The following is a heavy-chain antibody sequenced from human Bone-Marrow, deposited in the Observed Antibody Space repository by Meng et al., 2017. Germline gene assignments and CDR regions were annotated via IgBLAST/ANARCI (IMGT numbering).Heavy chain of an antibody. V-gene: IGHV4-31*01. CDR2: IYYTENT. CDR1: GGSINSAGYY. CDR3: ARGRASCSSGGCSLGWFDP. Sequence: VQLQELGPGLVKPAQSLSLTCSVSGGSINSAGYYWSWIRQHPGKGLEWIGYIYYTENTYYNPSLKSPMTISLDKSKNQFSLKLNSVTVADTAVYYCARGRASCSSGGCSLGWFDPWGQGTLVTVSS. D-gene: IGHD2-15*01. J-gene: IGHJ5*02.